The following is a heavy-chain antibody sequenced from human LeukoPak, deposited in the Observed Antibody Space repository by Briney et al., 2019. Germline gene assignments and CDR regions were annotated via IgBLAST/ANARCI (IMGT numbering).Heavy chain of an antibody. D-gene: IGHD4-23*01. Sequence: SETLSLTCTVSGGSISSGNYYWSWIRQPPGKGLEWIGYIYHSGSTYYNPSLKSRVTISVDRSKNQFSLKLSSVTAADTALYYCARDEDYGGNTREVYWGQGTLVTVSS. V-gene: IGHV4-30-2*01. CDR2: IYHSGST. CDR3: ARDEDYGGNTREVY. CDR1: GGSISSGNYY. J-gene: IGHJ4*02.